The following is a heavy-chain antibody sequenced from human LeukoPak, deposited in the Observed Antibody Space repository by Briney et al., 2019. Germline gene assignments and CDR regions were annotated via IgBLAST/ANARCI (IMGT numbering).Heavy chain of an antibody. J-gene: IGHJ4*02. V-gene: IGHV4-59*01. CDR1: GGSISSYY. Sequence: NPSETLSLTCTVSGGSISSYYWSWIRQPPGKGLEWIGYIYYSGSTNYNPSLKSRVTISVDTSKNQFSLKLSSVTAADTAVYYCARATIVATWAFDYWGQGTLVTVSS. CDR3: ARATIVATWAFDY. CDR2: IYYSGST. D-gene: IGHD3-22*01.